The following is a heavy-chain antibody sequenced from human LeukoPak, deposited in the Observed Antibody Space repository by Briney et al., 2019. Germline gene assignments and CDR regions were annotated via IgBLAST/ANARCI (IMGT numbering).Heavy chain of an antibody. CDR3: ARVNYYDRSGYYNPPPFFDY. V-gene: IGHV1-2*02. CDR1: GYTFTGYY. J-gene: IGHJ4*02. Sequence: ASVKVSCKASGYTFTGYYMHWVRQAPGQGLEWMGWINPNSGGTNYAQKFQGRVTMTRDTSISTAYMELSRLRSDDTAVYYCARVNYYDRSGYYNPPPFFDYWGQGTLVTVSS. D-gene: IGHD3-22*01. CDR2: INPNSGGT.